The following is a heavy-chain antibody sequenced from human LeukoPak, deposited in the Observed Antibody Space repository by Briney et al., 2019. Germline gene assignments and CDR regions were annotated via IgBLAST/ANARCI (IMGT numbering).Heavy chain of an antibody. D-gene: IGHD5-24*01. CDR2: ITWDSTDS. V-gene: IGHV3-43*01. CDR1: GFKFADAP. CDR3: AKDVSFRRGHNFDASDI. J-gene: IGHJ3*02. Sequence: TGGSLRLSCTASGFKFADAPMHWVRQPPGKGLEWIALITWDSTDSYYADSVKGRFTISRDDSGNTLYLQMNSLRSDDTALYYCAKDVSFRRGHNFDASDIWGLGTMVTVSS.